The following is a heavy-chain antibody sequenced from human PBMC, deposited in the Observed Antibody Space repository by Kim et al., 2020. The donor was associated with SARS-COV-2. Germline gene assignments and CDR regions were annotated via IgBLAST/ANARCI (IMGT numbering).Heavy chain of an antibody. CDR3: AKVAYEVGFDY. D-gene: IGHD1-26*01. CDR2: T. J-gene: IGHJ4*02. V-gene: IGHV3-23*01. Sequence: TYYADSVKCRFTISRDKSKNTLYLQMNSLRAEDTAVYYCAKVAYEVGFDYWGQGTLVTVSS.